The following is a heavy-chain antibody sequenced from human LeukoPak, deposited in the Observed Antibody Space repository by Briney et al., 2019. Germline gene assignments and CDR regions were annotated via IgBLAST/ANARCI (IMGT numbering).Heavy chain of an antibody. Sequence: SETLSLTCTVSGDSFTSVTDYWAWIRQPPGKGLEWIASGDYSGGTYYNPSLESRVAISADMSKNQISLKLTSVTGVDTAVYYCAGERGEEYSSGWYKTNYFYNWGQGIRVTVSS. J-gene: IGHJ4*02. D-gene: IGHD6-19*01. CDR3: AGERGEEYSSGWYKTNYFYN. CDR2: GDYSGGT. V-gene: IGHV4-39*07. CDR1: GDSFTSVTDY.